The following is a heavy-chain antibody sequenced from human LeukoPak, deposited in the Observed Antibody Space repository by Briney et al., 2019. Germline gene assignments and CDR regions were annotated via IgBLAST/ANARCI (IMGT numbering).Heavy chain of an antibody. D-gene: IGHD2-15*01. CDR3: AKVMPPGRIRFYSYYMDV. J-gene: IGHJ6*03. V-gene: IGHV3-30*02. CDR1: GFSFSGYG. Sequence: GGSLRLSCAASGFSFSGYGMHWVRQAPSKGLEWVAFIRYDGSNEYYADSVKGRFTISRDKSKNTLSLQMNGLRVKDTAVYYCAKVMPPGRIRFYSYYMDVWGKGTTVSVS. CDR2: IRYDGSNE.